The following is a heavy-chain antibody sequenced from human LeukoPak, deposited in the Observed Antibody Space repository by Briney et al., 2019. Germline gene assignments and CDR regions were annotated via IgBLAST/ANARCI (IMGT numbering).Heavy chain of an antibody. CDR3: AKDRPSDFWSGYYLGFGGAYCFDY. Sequence: GGSLRLSCAASGFTFSSYAMSWVRQAPGKGLEWVSAISGSGGSTYYADSVKGRFTISRDNSKNTLYLQMNSLRAEDTAVYYCAKDRPSDFWSGYYLGFGGAYCFDYWGQGTLVTVSS. J-gene: IGHJ4*02. CDR1: GFTFSSYA. D-gene: IGHD3-3*01. V-gene: IGHV3-23*01. CDR2: ISGSGGST.